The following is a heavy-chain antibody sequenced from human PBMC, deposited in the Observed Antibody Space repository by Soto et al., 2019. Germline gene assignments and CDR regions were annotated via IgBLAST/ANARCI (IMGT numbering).Heavy chain of an antibody. CDR3: ARGSYYYDSSGYYRMCY. J-gene: IGHJ4*02. D-gene: IGHD3-22*01. CDR1: GGTFSSYA. CDR2: IIPIFGTA. V-gene: IGHV1-69*01. Sequence: QVQLVQSGAEVKKPGSSVKVSCKASGGTFSSYAISWVRQAPGQGLEWMGGIIPIFGTANYAQKFQGRVTITADESTSTAYMELSSLRSEDTAVYFCARGSYYYDSSGYYRMCYWGQGTLVTVSS.